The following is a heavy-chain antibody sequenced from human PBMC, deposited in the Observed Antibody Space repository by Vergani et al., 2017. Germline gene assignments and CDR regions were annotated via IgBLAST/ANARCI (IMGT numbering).Heavy chain of an antibody. CDR3: ARGGDPMVRGVGY. D-gene: IGHD3-10*01. J-gene: IGHJ4*02. CDR2: IYYSGST. Sequence: QVQLQESGPGLVKPSETLSLTCTVSGGSISSYYWSWIRQPPGKGLEWIGYIYYSGSTNYNPSLKSRVTISVDTSKNQFSLKLSSVTAADTAVYYCARGGDPMVRGVGYWGQGTLVTVSS. V-gene: IGHV4-59*12. CDR1: GGSISSYY.